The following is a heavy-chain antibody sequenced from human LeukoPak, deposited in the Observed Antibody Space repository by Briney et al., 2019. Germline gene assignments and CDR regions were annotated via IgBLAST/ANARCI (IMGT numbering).Heavy chain of an antibody. CDR2: SYASAGDT. V-gene: IGHV1-46*01. CDR3: ATEPPGAYYFDY. CDR1: GYDFTNHH. D-gene: IGHD4-17*01. Sequence: ASVKASCKASGYDFTNHHVHWMRQAPGQGLEWMGISYASAGDTRFARKFQGRVTMTRDTSTTTVYMDLTTLRSEDTAVYFCATEPPGAYYFDYWGQGTLVTVSS. J-gene: IGHJ4*02.